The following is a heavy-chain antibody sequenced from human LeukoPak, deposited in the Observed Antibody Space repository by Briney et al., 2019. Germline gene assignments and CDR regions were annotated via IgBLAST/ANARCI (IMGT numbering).Heavy chain of an antibody. D-gene: IGHD1-26*01. CDR2: INHSGST. Sequence: SETLSLTCAVYGGSFSGYYWSWIRQPPGKGLGWIGEINHSGSTNFNPSLKSVVTLSVETCKNKFSLKLSSVTAADTAVYYCASCRLRVGASRFDYWGQGTLVTVSS. CDR1: GGSFSGYY. V-gene: IGHV4-34*01. CDR3: ASCRLRVGASRFDY. J-gene: IGHJ4*02.